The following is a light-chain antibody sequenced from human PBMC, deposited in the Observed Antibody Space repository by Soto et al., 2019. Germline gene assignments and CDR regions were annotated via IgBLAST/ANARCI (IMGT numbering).Light chain of an antibody. CDR1: QSVNNNF. CDR2: AAS. J-gene: IGKJ5*01. CDR3: QYYGNSRIT. V-gene: IGKV3-20*01. Sequence: EIVLTQSPGTLSLSPGERVTLSCRASQSVNNNFLSWNQQKPGQAPRLLIYAASSGATGIPDRFSGSGSGTDFTLTINSLEPEDFVVYYCQYYGNSRITFAQGTRLEI.